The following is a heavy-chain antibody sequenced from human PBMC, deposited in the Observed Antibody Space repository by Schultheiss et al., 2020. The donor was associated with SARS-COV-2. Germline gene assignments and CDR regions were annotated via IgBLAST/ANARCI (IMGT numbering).Heavy chain of an antibody. CDR1: GGSISGYY. V-gene: IGHV4-59*01. J-gene: IGHJ4*02. D-gene: IGHD3-16*02. CDR3: ARLGGITFGGIIV. CDR2: IYDGGST. Sequence: SQTLSLTCTVSGGSISGYYWSWIRQPPGKGLEWIGNIYDGGSTKYNPSLKSRVSISSDTSKNHFSLKLSSIIAADTAVYYCARLGGITFGGIIVWGQGALVTVSS.